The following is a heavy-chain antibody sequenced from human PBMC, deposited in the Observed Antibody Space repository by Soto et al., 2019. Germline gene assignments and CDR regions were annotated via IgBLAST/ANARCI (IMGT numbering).Heavy chain of an antibody. J-gene: IGHJ6*02. D-gene: IGHD2-21*01. CDR2: ISGSGDTT. CDR1: RLTFSNYA. CDR3: ARDQVIGTTDV. V-gene: IGHV3-23*01. Sequence: PGGSLRLSCVISRLTFSNYALNWVRQAPGKGLEWVSSISGSGDTTYYADSVKGRFTISRDNSKNTPYLQMNSLRAEDTAVYYCARDQVIGTTDVWGQGTTVTVSS.